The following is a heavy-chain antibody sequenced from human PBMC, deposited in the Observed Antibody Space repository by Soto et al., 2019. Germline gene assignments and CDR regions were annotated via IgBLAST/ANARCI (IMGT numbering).Heavy chain of an antibody. D-gene: IGHD4-17*01. V-gene: IGHV3-13*01. CDR1: GFTFSSYD. Sequence: EVQLVESGGGLVQPGGSLRLSCAASGFTFSSYDMHWVRQATGKGLEWVSAIGTAGDTYYPGSVKGRFTISRDNSKNTLYLQMNSLRAEDTAVYYCARDRGYGDYGPTYYYYGMDVWGQGTTVTVSS. CDR2: IGTAGDT. J-gene: IGHJ6*02. CDR3: ARDRGYGDYGPTYYYYGMDV.